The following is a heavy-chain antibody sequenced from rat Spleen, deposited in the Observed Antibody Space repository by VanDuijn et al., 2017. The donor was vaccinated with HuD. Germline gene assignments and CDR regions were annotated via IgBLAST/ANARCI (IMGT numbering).Heavy chain of an antibody. CDR1: GFIFSDFY. Sequence: EVQLVESDGGLVQPGRSLKLSCAASGFIFSDFYMAWVRQAPTKGLEWVATISYGDSSGHSSTYYRDSVKGRFTISRDNAKSTLYLQMDSLRSEDTATYYCATHGGYYSNLPMDAWGQGASVTVSS. D-gene: IGHD1-2*01. CDR2: ISYGDSSGHSST. CDR3: ATHGGYYSNLPMDA. V-gene: IGHV5-29*01. J-gene: IGHJ4*01.